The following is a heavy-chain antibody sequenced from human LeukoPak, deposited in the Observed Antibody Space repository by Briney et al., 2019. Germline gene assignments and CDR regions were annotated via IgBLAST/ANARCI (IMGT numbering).Heavy chain of an antibody. CDR1: GYTFTNYA. V-gene: IGHV1-18*01. CDR2: ISVYSDDT. CDR3: AREADSSGYFFRPDY. D-gene: IGHD3-22*01. J-gene: IGHJ4*02. Sequence: ASVKVSCEASGYTFTNYAISWVRQAPGQGLEWMGWISVYSDDTKSAQNLQGRITMTKDTSTSTAYMELRSLRSDDTAVNYCAREADSSGYFFRPDYWGQGTLVTVSS.